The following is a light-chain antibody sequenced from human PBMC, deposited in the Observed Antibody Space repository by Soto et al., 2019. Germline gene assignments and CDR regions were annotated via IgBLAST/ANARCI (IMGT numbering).Light chain of an antibody. V-gene: IGLV1-44*01. CDR2: NSN. J-gene: IGLJ2*01. CDR3: ATWDDSLNGPV. Sequence: QSVLTQPPSTSGIPGQRVTISCSGSSSNIGTNSVNWYQQLPGTAPKLLIYNSNQRPSGVPDRFSGSKSGTSASLAISGLQSEDEADYYCATWDDSLNGPVFGEGTKLTVL. CDR1: SSNIGTNS.